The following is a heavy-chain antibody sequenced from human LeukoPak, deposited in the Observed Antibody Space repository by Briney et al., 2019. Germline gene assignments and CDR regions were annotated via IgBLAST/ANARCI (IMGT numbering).Heavy chain of an antibody. CDR2: IIPILGIA. CDR3: ARGTPYDYVLPLDY. V-gene: IGHV1-69*04. CDR1: GGTFSSYA. Sequence: GASVKVSCKASGGTFSSYAISWVRQAPGQGLEWMGRIIPILGIANYAQKFQGRVTITADKSTSTAYMELSSLRSEDTAVYYCARGTPYDYVLPLDYWGQGTLVTVSS. D-gene: IGHD3-16*01. J-gene: IGHJ4*02.